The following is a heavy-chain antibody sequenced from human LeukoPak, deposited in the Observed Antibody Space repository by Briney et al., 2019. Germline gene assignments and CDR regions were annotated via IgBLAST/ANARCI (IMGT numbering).Heavy chain of an antibody. CDR2: ISGSGEST. CDR3: ARDAIGQYRPYYFDC. CDR1: GFTFSSFA. D-gene: IGHD3-16*02. V-gene: IGHV3-23*01. J-gene: IGHJ4*02. Sequence: GGSLRLSCAASGFTFSSFAMSWVRQAPGKGLEWVSSISGSGESTYYADYVKGRFTVSRDNSKNTLNLQLNSLRAEDTAVYYCARDAIGQYRPYYFDCWGQGTLVTVSS.